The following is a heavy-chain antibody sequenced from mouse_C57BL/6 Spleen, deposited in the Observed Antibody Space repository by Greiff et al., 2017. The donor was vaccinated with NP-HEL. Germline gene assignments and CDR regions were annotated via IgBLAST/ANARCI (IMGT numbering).Heavy chain of an antibody. CDR2: ISYSGST. V-gene: IGHV3-1*01. Sequence: ESGPGMVKPSQSLSLTCTVTGYSITSGYDWHWIRHFPGNKLEWMGYISYSGSTNYNPSLKSRISITHDTSKNHFFLKLNSVTTEDTATYYCARERTGTFDYWGQGTTLTVSS. J-gene: IGHJ2*01. CDR3: ARERTGTFDY. CDR1: GYSITSGYD. D-gene: IGHD4-1*01.